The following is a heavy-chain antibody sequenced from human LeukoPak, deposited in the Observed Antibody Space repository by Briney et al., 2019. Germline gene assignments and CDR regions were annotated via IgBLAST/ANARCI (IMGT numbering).Heavy chain of an antibody. CDR1: GFTFSDFA. D-gene: IGHD1-7*01. Sequence: GGSLRLSCATSGFTFSDFAMRWVRQAPGKGLECVSAISQSGDGTYYADSVKGRFTISRDNSKSTLYLQMSSLRDEDTAIYYCAKVFGNYYFDYWGQGTLVTVSS. CDR3: AKVFGNYYFDY. J-gene: IGHJ4*02. V-gene: IGHV3-23*01. CDR2: ISQSGDGT.